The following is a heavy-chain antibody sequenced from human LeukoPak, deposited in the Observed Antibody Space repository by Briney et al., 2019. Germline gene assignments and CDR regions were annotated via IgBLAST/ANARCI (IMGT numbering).Heavy chain of an antibody. D-gene: IGHD3-22*01. CDR3: ASGNFFDSSGYYYYYYFDY. CDR1: GFTFSNYS. J-gene: IGHJ4*02. CDR2: ISSSSSFI. V-gene: IGHV3-48*02. Sequence: PGGSLRLSRAASGFTFSNYSMNWVRQAPGKGLEWVSYISSSSSFIEYADSVKGRFTISRDNAKNSLYLQMNSLRDEDTAVYYCASGNFFDSSGYYYYYYFDYWGQGALVTVSS.